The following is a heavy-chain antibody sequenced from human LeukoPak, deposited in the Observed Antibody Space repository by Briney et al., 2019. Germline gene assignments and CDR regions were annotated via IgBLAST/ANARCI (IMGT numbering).Heavy chain of an antibody. CDR1: GFTFSSYA. V-gene: IGHV3-23*01. CDR3: ARDNAGRFLEWLSTRYYFDY. J-gene: IGHJ4*02. Sequence: GGSLRLSCAASGFTFSSYAMSWVRQAPGKGLEWVSAISGSGGSTYYADSVKGRFTISRDNAKNSLYLQMNSLRAEDTAVYYCARDNAGRFLEWLSTRYYFDYWGQGTLVTVSS. D-gene: IGHD3-3*01. CDR2: ISGSGGST.